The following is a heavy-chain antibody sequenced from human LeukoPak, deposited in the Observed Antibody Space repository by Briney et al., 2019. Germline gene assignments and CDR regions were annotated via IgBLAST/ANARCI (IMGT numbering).Heavy chain of an antibody. CDR3: ATGIAAGDAFDI. D-gene: IGHD6-13*01. CDR1: GFTFSSYS. J-gene: IGHJ3*02. V-gene: IGHV3-21*01. CDR2: ISSSSSYI. Sequence: PGGSLRLSCAASGFTFSSYSMNWVRRAPGKGLEWVSSISSSSSYIYYADSVKGRFTISRDNAKNSLYLQMNSLRAEDTAVYYCATGIAAGDAFDIWGQGTMVTVSS.